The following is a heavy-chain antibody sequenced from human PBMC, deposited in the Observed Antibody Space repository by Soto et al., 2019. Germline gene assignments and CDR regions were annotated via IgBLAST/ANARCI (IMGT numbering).Heavy chain of an antibody. J-gene: IGHJ4*02. Sequence: GGSLRLSCSASGFTFSGYAMHWVRQAPGKGLEYVSAISSDGGRTYYTDSVKGRFTISRDNSKNTLYLQMNSLRAEDRAVYYCVKVALTGDGYNPHFDYWAQGTLVTVSS. D-gene: IGHD5-12*01. V-gene: IGHV3-64D*06. CDR2: ISSDGGRT. CDR3: VKVALTGDGYNPHFDY. CDR1: GFTFSGYA.